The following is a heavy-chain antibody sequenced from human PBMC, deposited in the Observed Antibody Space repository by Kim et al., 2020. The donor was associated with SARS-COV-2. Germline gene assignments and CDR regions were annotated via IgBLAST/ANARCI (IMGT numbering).Heavy chain of an antibody. CDR1: GGSFSGYY. D-gene: IGHD4-17*01. Sequence: SETLSLTCAVYGGSFSGYYWSWIRQPPGKGLEWIGEINHSGSTNYNPSLKNRVTISVDTSKNQFSLKLSSVTAADTAVYYCARGPTTVTSFYYYYGMDVWGQGTTVTVSS. V-gene: IGHV4-34*01. CDR2: INHSGST. CDR3: ARGPTTVTSFYYYYGMDV. J-gene: IGHJ6*02.